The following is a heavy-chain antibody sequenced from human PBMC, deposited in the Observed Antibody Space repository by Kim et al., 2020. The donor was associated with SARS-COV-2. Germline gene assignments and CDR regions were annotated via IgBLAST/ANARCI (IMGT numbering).Heavy chain of an antibody. CDR1: GFTFSSYA. Sequence: GGSLRLSCAASGFTFSSYAMSWVRQAPGKGLEWVSAISGSGGSTYYADSVKGRFTISRDNSKNTLYLQMNSLRAEDTAVYYCAKDEMTTVTTAGGDAFDIWGQGTMVTVSS. V-gene: IGHV3-23*01. D-gene: IGHD4-17*01. CDR2: ISGSGGST. CDR3: AKDEMTTVTTAGGDAFDI. J-gene: IGHJ3*02.